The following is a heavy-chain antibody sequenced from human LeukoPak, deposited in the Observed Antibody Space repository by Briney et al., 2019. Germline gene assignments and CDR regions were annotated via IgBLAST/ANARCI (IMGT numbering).Heavy chain of an antibody. V-gene: IGHV4-31*03. CDR3: ARGEDYYDSSGFTFDY. D-gene: IGHD3-22*01. CDR1: GGSISSGGYY. Sequence: PSETLSLTCTVSGGSISSGGYYWSWIRQHPGKGLEWIGYIYYSGSTYYNPSLKSRVTISVDTSKNQFSLKLSSVTAADTAVYYCARGEDYYDSSGFTFDYWGQGTLVTVSS. CDR2: IYYSGST. J-gene: IGHJ4*02.